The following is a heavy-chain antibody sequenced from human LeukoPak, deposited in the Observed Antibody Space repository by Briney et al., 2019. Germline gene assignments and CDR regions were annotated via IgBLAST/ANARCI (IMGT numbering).Heavy chain of an antibody. Sequence: SETLSLTCTVSGRSISSISYHWGWLPQPRGTGLEWIRTIYYSGSTYYHPSRKSRLPISVDTSKNQFHLKLRSVTAAETAVYYCRRRYDFWRRDSEKGGFWFDPWAQGPLVTVSS. J-gene: IGHJ5*02. CDR3: RRRYDFWRRDSEKGGFWFDP. CDR1: GRSISSISYH. CDR2: IYYSGST. V-gene: IGHV4-39*01. D-gene: IGHD3-3*01.